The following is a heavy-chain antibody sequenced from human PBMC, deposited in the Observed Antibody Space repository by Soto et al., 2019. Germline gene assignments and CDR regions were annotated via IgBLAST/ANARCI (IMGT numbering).Heavy chain of an antibody. CDR1: GFIFRNFG. J-gene: IGHJ6*03. CDR2: VSDDGSKI. CDR3: AKGFFYMDV. Sequence: QAQLVESGGGVVQPGRSMRVSCAASGFIFRNFGMHWVRQAPGKGLEWVAVVSDDGSKIYYGDSVKGRFTISRDNFKNMVYLQMNSLTPEDKAVYFCAKGFFYMDVWGKGTTVTVSS. D-gene: IGHD3-10*01. V-gene: IGHV3-30*18.